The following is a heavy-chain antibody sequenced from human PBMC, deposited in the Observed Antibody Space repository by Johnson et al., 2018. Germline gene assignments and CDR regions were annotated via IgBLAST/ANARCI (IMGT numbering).Heavy chain of an antibody. CDR3: ARVRREYCPDGGCYGSGFYYYMDV. CDR1: GFTFSGST. V-gene: IGHV3-73*01. Sequence: VQLVESGGGLVQPGGSLKLSCAASGFTFSGSTMHWVRQASGRGLEWVGRITAYTYATLYAESMRGRFTIPRDDARNTAYLQMNSLKTEDTAMYYCARVRREYCPDGGCYGSGFYYYMDVWGKGTAVTVSS. J-gene: IGHJ6*03. CDR2: ITAYTYAT. D-gene: IGHD2-15*01.